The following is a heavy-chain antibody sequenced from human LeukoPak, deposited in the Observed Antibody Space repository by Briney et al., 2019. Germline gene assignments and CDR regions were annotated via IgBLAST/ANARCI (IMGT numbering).Heavy chain of an antibody. D-gene: IGHD3-9*01. V-gene: IGHV1-2*02. CDR2: INPNSGGT. CDR3: ARDFDILTGHAFYI. Sequence: ASVKVSCKASGYTFTGYYMHWVRQAPGQGLEWMGWINPNSGGTNYAQKFQGRVTMTRDTSISTAYMELSRLRSDDTAVYYCARDFDILTGHAFYIWGQGTMVTVSS. CDR1: GYTFTGYY. J-gene: IGHJ3*02.